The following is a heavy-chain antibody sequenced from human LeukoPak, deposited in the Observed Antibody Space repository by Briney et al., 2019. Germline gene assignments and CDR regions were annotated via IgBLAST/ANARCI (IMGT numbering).Heavy chain of an antibody. J-gene: IGHJ4*02. D-gene: IGHD6-19*01. V-gene: IGHV3-7*03. CDR3: AKGVAVASPYYFDY. Sequence: GGSLRLSCAASGFTFSSYWMSWVRQAPGKGLEWLANIKHDGSETYYVDSVKGRFTISRDNSKNTLYLQMNSLRAEDTAVYYCAKGVAVASPYYFDYWGQGTLVTVSS. CDR2: IKHDGSET. CDR1: GFTFSSYW.